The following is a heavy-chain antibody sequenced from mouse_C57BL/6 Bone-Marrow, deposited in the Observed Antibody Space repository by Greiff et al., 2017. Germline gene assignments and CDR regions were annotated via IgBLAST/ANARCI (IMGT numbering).Heavy chain of an antibody. CDR3: ARGGFYYGSPFDY. CDR1: GYTFTNYW. Sequence: QVQLQQSGAELVRPGTSVKMSCKASGYTFTNYWIGWAKQRPGHGLEWIGDIYPGGGYTNYNEKFKGKATLTADKSSSTAYMQFSSLTSEDSAIYYCARGGFYYGSPFDYWGQGTTLTVSS. D-gene: IGHD1-1*01. V-gene: IGHV1-63*01. J-gene: IGHJ2*01. CDR2: IYPGGGYT.